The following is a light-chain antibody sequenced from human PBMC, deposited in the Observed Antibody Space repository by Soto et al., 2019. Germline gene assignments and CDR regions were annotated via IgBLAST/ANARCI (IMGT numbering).Light chain of an antibody. CDR1: QSVSRRY. CDR2: GPS. CDR3: LQYDTSPPRYT. J-gene: IGKJ2*01. Sequence: EVVLTQSPGTLSLSPGERATLSCRASQSVSRRYLAWYQQKPGQAPRLLIFGPSSRATGIPGRFSGSGSGTGFTLTISSLEPEDFAVYYCLQYDTSPPRYTFAQGAKLEIK. V-gene: IGKV3-20*01.